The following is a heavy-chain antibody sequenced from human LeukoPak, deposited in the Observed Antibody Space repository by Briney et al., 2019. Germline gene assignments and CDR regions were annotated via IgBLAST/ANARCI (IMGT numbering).Heavy chain of an antibody. CDR2: IIPIVGTA. CDR1: GDTFSNYYA. J-gene: IGHJ6*02. V-gene: IGHV1-69*04. D-gene: IGHD3-10*01. Sequence: SVKVSCKGSGDTFSNYYAISWVRQAPGQGLEWMGRIIPIVGTANSAQKFQGRVTITADKSTGTIYMELSSLRSGDTAIYYCARRITMVRGVIKGGMDVWGQGTTVTVSS. CDR3: ARRITMVRGVIKGGMDV.